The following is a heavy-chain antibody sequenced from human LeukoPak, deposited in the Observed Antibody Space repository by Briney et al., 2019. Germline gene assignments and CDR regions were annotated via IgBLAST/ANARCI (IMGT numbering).Heavy chain of an antibody. D-gene: IGHD3-9*01. CDR1: GFTFSSYA. Sequence: GGSLRLSCAASGFTFSSYAMSWVRQAPGKGLEWVSAISGSGGSTNYADSVKGRFTISRDNSKNTLYLQMNSLRAEDTAVYYCANLDYDILTGYSYWGQGTLVTVSS. CDR2: ISGSGGST. V-gene: IGHV3-23*01. CDR3: ANLDYDILTGYSY. J-gene: IGHJ4*02.